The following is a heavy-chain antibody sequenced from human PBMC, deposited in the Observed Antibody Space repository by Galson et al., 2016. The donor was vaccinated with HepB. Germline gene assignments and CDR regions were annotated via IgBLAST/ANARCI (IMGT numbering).Heavy chain of an antibody. Sequence: SLRLSCAVSGFTFSSFDMSWVRQAPGKGLEWVSVISGSGASTYSADSVKGRFTISRDNSKNTLYLQMNSLRGEDTAFYYCAKSYGSGSRWLLEYWGQGTLVTVSS. CDR1: GFTFSSFD. CDR3: AKSYGSGSRWLLEY. CDR2: ISGSGAST. J-gene: IGHJ4*02. V-gene: IGHV3-23*01. D-gene: IGHD3-10*01.